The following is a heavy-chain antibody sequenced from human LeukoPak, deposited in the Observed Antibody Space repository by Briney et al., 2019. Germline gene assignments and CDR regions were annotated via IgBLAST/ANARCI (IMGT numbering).Heavy chain of an antibody. V-gene: IGHV4-61*02. D-gene: IGHD3-10*02. CDR3: ARHRCSGGSCRGVIDY. J-gene: IGHJ4*02. CDR2: IYRSGGT. CDR1: GGSISSGSYY. Sequence: SQTLSLTCTVSGGSISSGSYYWTWIRQPAGKGLEWIGRIYRSGGTNYNPSLKSRVTISVDTSKNQFSLKLSSVTAADTAVYYCARHRCSGGSCRGVIDYWGQGTLVTVSS.